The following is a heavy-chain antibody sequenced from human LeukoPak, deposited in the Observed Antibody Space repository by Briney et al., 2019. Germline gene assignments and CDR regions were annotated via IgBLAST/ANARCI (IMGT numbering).Heavy chain of an antibody. J-gene: IGHJ5*02. CDR2: ISSSSSYI. CDR1: GFTFSSYS. D-gene: IGHD6-13*01. Sequence: PGGSLRLSCAASGFTFSSYSMNWVRQAPGKGLEWVSSISSSSSYIYYADSVKGRFTISRDNAKNSLYLQMNSLRTEDTAVYYCARQGSHMLAQQLVFSWFDPWGQGTLVTVSS. V-gene: IGHV3-21*01. CDR3: ARQGSHMLAQQLVFSWFDP.